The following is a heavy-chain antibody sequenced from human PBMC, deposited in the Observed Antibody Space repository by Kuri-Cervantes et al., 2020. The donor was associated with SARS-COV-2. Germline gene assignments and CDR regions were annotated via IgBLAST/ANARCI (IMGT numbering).Heavy chain of an antibody. Sequence: GESLKISCKGSGYSFTGYWIAWVRQMPGKGLECMGIIYPGDSDTRYSPSFQGQVAISADKSINTAYLQWSSLKASDTAMYYCARPTRGKLDWGPGTLVTVSS. D-gene: IGHD1-7*01. J-gene: IGHJ4*02. CDR2: IYPGDSDT. CDR1: GYSFTGYW. V-gene: IGHV5-51*01. CDR3: ARPTRGKLD.